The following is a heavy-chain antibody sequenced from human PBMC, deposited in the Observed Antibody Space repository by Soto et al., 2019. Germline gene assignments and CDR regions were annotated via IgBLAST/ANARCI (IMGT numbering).Heavy chain of an antibody. CDR2: ITSTSSKM. Sequence: PGGSLRLACAASGFTFSSYSMNWVRQAPGKGLAWVAFITSTSSKMNYADSVKGRFTISRDNAKNSLYLQMNSLRDEDTAVYYCAFRGPCTGGSCQASGQYIGMDVWGQGTTVTVSS. V-gene: IGHV3-48*02. CDR1: GFTFSSYS. D-gene: IGHD2-15*01. CDR3: AFRGPCTGGSCQASGQYIGMDV. J-gene: IGHJ6*02.